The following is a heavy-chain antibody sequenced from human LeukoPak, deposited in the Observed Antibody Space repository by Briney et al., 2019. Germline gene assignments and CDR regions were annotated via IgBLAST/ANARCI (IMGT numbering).Heavy chain of an antibody. Sequence: GGSLRLSCAASGFTFSSYAMSWVRQAPGKGLEWVSAISGSGGSTYYADSVKGRFTISRDNSKNTLYLQMNSLRAEDTAVYYCAKVRFDYDFWSGYLSYWGQGTLVTVSS. V-gene: IGHV3-23*01. J-gene: IGHJ4*02. CDR1: GFTFSSYA. CDR3: AKVRFDYDFWSGYLSY. CDR2: ISGSGGST. D-gene: IGHD3-3*01.